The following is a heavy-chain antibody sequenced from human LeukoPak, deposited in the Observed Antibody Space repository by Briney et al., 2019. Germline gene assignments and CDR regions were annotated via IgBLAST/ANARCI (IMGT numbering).Heavy chain of an antibody. CDR2: ISGSGGNT. Sequence: GGSLRLSCAASGFTFSSYAMSWVRQAPGKGLEWVSAISGSGGNTYYADSVKGRLTISRDNSKNTLYLQMNTLRAEDTAVYYCAKMDWNDHYFDFWGQGTLVTVSS. J-gene: IGHJ4*02. CDR1: GFTFSSYA. V-gene: IGHV3-23*01. CDR3: AKMDWNDHYFDF. D-gene: IGHD1-1*01.